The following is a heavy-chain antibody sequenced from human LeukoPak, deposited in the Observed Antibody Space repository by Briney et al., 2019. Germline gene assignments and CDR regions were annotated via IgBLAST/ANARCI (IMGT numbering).Heavy chain of an antibody. Sequence: GGSLRLSCAASGFTFDDYAMHWVRQAPGKGLEWVSGISWNSGSIGYADSVKGRFTISRDNAKNSLYLQMNSLRDEDTAVYYCARPYDGAFDIWGQGTMVTVSS. D-gene: IGHD3-22*01. CDR1: GFTFDDYA. CDR3: ARPYDGAFDI. CDR2: ISWNSGSI. V-gene: IGHV3-9*01. J-gene: IGHJ3*02.